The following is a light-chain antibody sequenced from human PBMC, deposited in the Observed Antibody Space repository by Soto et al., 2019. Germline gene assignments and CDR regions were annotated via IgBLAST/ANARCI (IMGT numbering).Light chain of an antibody. CDR1: QSISSY. Sequence: DIQMTQSPSSLSASVGDRVTITCLASQSISSYLNWYQQKPGKAPKLLIYAASSLQSGVPSRFSGSGSGTDFTLTISSLQPEDFATYYCQQSYSTPHWTFGQGTKVEIK. V-gene: IGKV1-39*01. J-gene: IGKJ1*01. CDR3: QQSYSTPHWT. CDR2: AAS.